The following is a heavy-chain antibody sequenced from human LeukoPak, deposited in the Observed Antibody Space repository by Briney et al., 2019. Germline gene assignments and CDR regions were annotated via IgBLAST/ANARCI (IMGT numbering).Heavy chain of an antibody. CDR2: IIPIFGTA. D-gene: IGHD3-22*01. CDR1: GGTFSSYA. J-gene: IGHJ3*01. Sequence: ASVKVSCKASGGTFSSYAISWVRQAPGQGLEWMGGIIPIFGTAYYAQKFQGRVTITADESTSTAYMELSSLRSEDTALYYCASEHSYYYDSSRSDAFDLWGQGTMVTVSS. CDR3: ASEHSYYYDSSRSDAFDL. V-gene: IGHV1-69*13.